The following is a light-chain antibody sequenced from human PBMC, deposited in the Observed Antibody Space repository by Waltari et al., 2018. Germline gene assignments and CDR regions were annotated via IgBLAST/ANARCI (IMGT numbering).Light chain of an antibody. V-gene: IGKV3-15*01. CDR3: QQYNEWPHT. CDR1: QSIGRS. Sequence: EIVMTQSPGTLSVSPGERATLSCRASQSIGRSLVWFQQKPGQGPRLLIYGASTRATDIPARFSGSGSGKDFTLTIHGLQSEDFAFYYCQQYNEWPHTFGQGTKLEI. CDR2: GAS. J-gene: IGKJ2*01.